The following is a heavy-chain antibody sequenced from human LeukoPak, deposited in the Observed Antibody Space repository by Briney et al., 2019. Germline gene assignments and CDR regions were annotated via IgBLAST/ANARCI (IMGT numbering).Heavy chain of an antibody. Sequence: GGSLRLSCAASGFTFSSYAMSWVRQAPGKGLEWVSVISVNGGSTYYADSVKGRFTISRDNAKNSLYLQMNSLRAEDTAVYYCARDLTASYHYGMDVWGQGTTVTVSS. CDR2: ISVNGGST. CDR1: GFTFSSYA. J-gene: IGHJ6*02. V-gene: IGHV3-23*01. D-gene: IGHD3-16*02. CDR3: ARDLTASYHYGMDV.